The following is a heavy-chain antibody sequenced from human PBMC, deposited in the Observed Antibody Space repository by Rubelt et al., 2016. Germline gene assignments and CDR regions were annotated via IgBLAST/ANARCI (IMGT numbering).Heavy chain of an antibody. CDR1: GFTFSRDT. J-gene: IGHJ4*02. Sequence: VQLVESGGGLVQPGGSPRLSCAASGFTFSRDTMNWVRQAPGKGLGWVAVISYDGSNKYYADSVKGRFTISRDNSKNTLYLQMNSLRAEDTAVYDCERGDPYYDLWSGYQHWGQGTLVTVSS. CDR2: ISYDGSNK. CDR3: ERGDPYYDLWSGYQH. D-gene: IGHD3-3*01. V-gene: IGHV3-30*04.